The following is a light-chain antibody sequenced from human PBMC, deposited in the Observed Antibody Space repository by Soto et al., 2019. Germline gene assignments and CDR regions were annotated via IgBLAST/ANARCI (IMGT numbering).Light chain of an antibody. Sequence: EIVMTQSPATLSVSPGERATLSCRASQSVSNKLVWYQQKPGQAPRLLIYAASTRATGIPARFSGSGSETEFTLTIRSLQAEDLAVYYCQQYATLPKTFGQGTRVEIK. CDR2: AAS. J-gene: IGKJ1*01. CDR1: QSVSNK. V-gene: IGKV3-15*01. CDR3: QQYATLPKT.